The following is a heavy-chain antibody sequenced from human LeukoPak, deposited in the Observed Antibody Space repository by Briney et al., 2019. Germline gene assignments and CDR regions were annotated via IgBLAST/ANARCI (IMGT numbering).Heavy chain of an antibody. CDR1: GFTSEDYV. CDR2: INWNGDDI. J-gene: IGHJ4*02. D-gene: IGHD2-2*01. Sequence: GGSLRLSCAPSGFTSEDYVMTGVRQVPGKGVECISGINWNGDDIGYADSLKGRFTISNENAKNSVYLQMDSLRAEDTALYYCVRGQAIVVVPVDMGFWGQGTLVTVSS. V-gene: IGHV3-20*04. CDR3: VRGQAIVVVPVDMGF.